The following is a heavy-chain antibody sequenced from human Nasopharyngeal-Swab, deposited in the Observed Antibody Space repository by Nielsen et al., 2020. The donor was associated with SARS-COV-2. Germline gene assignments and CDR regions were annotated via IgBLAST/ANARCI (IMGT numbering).Heavy chain of an antibody. CDR3: ARASTVTTFFDL. J-gene: IGHJ2*01. Sequence: SQTLSLTCALYGGSFSGYYWSWIRQPPGKGLEWIGEINHSGSTNYNPSLKSRVTISVDTSKNQFSLKLNSVTAADTAVYYCARASTVTTFFDLWGRGTLVTVSS. D-gene: IGHD4-17*01. CDR1: GGSFSGYY. CDR2: INHSGST. V-gene: IGHV4-34*01.